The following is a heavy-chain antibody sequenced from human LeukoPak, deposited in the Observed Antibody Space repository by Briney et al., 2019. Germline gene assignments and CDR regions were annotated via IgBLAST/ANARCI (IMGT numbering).Heavy chain of an antibody. CDR3: ARLPADGDYVDY. D-gene: IGHD4-17*01. Sequence: SQTLSLTCTVSGGSISGYYWSWIRQPPGKGLEWIGYIYYSGSTNYNPSLKSRVTISVDTSKNQFSLKLSSVTAADTAVYYCARLPADGDYVDYWGQGILITVSS. J-gene: IGHJ4*02. CDR1: GGSISGYY. CDR2: IYYSGST. V-gene: IGHV4-59*08.